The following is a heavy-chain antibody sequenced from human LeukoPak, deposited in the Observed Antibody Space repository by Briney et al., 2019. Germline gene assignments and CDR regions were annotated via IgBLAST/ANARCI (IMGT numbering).Heavy chain of an antibody. CDR3: ASMWELLDY. J-gene: IGHJ4*02. CDR2: IGGSGSTA. V-gene: IGHV3-23*01. Sequence: GGSLRLSCAASGFTFSTYAMSWVRQAPGKGLEWVSAIGGSGSTAYYADSVKGRFTISRDNSKNTLYLQMNSLRAEDTAVYYCASMWELLDYWGQGTLVTVSS. D-gene: IGHD1-26*01. CDR1: GFTFSTYA.